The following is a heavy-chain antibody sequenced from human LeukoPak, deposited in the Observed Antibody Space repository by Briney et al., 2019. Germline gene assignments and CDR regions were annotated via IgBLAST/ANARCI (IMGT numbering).Heavy chain of an antibody. V-gene: IGHV4-59*08. CDR1: GGSISSYY. J-gene: IGHJ4*02. CDR3: ARHSNSGSYSGGH. CDR2: ISYTGST. D-gene: IGHD1-26*01. Sequence: PSGTLSLTCTVSGGSISSYYWNWIRQPPGKGLEWIGYISYTGSTNYNPSLKSRLTISVDTSKNQFSLKLRSVTAADTAVYYCARHSNSGSYSGGHWGQGTLVTVSS.